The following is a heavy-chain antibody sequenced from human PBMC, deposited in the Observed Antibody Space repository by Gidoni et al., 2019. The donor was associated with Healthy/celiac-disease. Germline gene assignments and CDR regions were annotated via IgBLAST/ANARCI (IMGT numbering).Heavy chain of an antibody. CDR2: ISWNSGSI. V-gene: IGHV3-9*03. D-gene: IGHD3-10*01. Sequence: EVQLVESGGGLVQPGRSLRLSCTTSGLPLDDYAMHWVRQAPGKGLEWVSGISWNSGSIGYADSVKGRFTISRDNAKNSLYLQMTSLSAEDMALYYCSKDIGGFGGDYFDYWGQGTLVTVSS. CDR1: GLPLDDYA. J-gene: IGHJ4*02. CDR3: SKDIGGFGGDYFDY.